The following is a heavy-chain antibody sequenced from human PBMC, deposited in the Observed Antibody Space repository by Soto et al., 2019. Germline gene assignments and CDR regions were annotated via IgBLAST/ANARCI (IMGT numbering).Heavy chain of an antibody. CDR2: MNPNSGNT. Sequence: ASVKVSCKASGYTFTSYDINWVRQATGQGLEWMGWMNPNSGNTGYAQKFQGRVTMTRNTSISTAYMELSSLRSEDTAVYYCARDKDSSGWRDDAFDIWGQGTMVTVSS. CDR1: GYTFTSYD. D-gene: IGHD6-19*01. J-gene: IGHJ3*02. CDR3: ARDKDSSGWRDDAFDI. V-gene: IGHV1-8*01.